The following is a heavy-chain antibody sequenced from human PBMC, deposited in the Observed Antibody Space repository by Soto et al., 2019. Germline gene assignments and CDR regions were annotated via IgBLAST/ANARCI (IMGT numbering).Heavy chain of an antibody. CDR1: GFIFSPYG. CDR3: ARAPRMAPFDI. Sequence: GGSLRLSCAASGFIFSPYGIHWVRQAPGKGLEWVALIRNDGSDKYYAESVTGRFTISRDNSKNTVYLQMNSLRAEDTALYFCARAPRMAPFDIWG. CDR2: IRNDGSDK. V-gene: IGHV3-33*01. J-gene: IGHJ3*02.